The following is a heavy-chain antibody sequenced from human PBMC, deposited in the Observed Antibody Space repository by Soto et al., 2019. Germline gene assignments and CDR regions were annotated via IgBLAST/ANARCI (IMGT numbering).Heavy chain of an antibody. CDR1: WDSVSSNTAS. Sequence: TLSLTCAISWDSVSSNTASWNWIRQSPSRGLEWLGRTYFRSKWYNDYAVSVKSRIIINPDTSNNQFSLQLNSVTPEDTAVYFCAKGDNLGPKTGYAFDHWGQGIMVTVSS. CDR2: TYFRSKWYN. J-gene: IGHJ4*02. CDR3: AKGDNLGPKTGYAFDH. V-gene: IGHV6-1*01. D-gene: IGHD5-12*01.